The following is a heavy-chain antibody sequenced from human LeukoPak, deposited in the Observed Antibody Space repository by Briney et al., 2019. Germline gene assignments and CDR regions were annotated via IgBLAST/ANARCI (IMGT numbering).Heavy chain of an antibody. V-gene: IGHV1-2*02. CDR3: ARDLARYYDSSGYSDY. Sequence: ASVKVSCKASGYTFTGYYMHWVRQAPGQGLEWMGWINPNSGGTNYAQKLQGRVTMTTDTSTSTAYMELRSLRSDDTAVYYCARDLARYYDSSGYSDYWGQGTLVTVSS. CDR1: GYTFTGYY. J-gene: IGHJ4*02. CDR2: INPNSGGT. D-gene: IGHD3-22*01.